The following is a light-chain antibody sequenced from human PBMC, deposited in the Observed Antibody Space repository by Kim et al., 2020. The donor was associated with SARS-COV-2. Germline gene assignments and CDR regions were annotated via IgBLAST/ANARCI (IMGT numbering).Light chain of an antibody. CDR1: ALPKQY. J-gene: IGLJ2*01. CDR2: KDS. Sequence: SYELTQPPSMSVSPGQTARITCSGDALPKQYAYWYQQKPGQAPVLVIYKDSERPSGIPERFSGSSSGTTVTLTISGVQAEDGADYYCQSAGISGKFVVFGGGTQLTVL. V-gene: IGLV3-25*03. CDR3: QSAGISGKFVV.